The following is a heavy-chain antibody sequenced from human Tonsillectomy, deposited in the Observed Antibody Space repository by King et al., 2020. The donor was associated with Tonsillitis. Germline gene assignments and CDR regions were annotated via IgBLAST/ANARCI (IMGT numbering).Heavy chain of an antibody. V-gene: IGHV3-30*18. J-gene: IGHJ4*02. CDR3: AKDLVEYYDSSGYFDY. CDR1: GFTFSSYD. Sequence: VQLVESGGGVVQPGRSLRLSCAASGFTFSSYDMHWVRQAPGKGLEGVAVISFDGNNKYYADSVKGRFTISRDNSRNTLYLRMNSLTAEDTAVYYCAKDLVEYYDSSGYFDYWGQGTLVTVSS. D-gene: IGHD3-22*01. CDR2: ISFDGNNK.